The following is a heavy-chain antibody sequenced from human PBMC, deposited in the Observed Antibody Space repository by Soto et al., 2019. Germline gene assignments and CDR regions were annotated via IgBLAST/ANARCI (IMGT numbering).Heavy chain of an antibody. CDR1: GFTLSDHY. V-gene: IGHV3-72*01. Sequence: GGSLRLSCACSGFTLSDHYIDWVRQAPGKGLEWVGRSRDKPQGYSTAYAASVKGRFTTSRDESKNSAYLQMNSLKTEDTAVYYCVRATYFSDSSGYTRCLDYWGQGTLVTVSS. J-gene: IGHJ4*02. CDR2: SRDKPQGYST. CDR3: VRATYFSDSSGYTRCLDY. D-gene: IGHD3-22*01.